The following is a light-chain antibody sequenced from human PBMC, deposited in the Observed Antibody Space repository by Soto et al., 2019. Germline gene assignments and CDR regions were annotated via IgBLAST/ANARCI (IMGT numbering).Light chain of an antibody. Sequence: IQMTQSPSTLSASVGDRVTFTCRASQTIGSWLAWYQQKPGRAPKLLIFDASSLESGVPSRFSGNGSGTEFTLTISGLQPDDFASYYCQQYNSYSGMFGQGTKVDIK. CDR1: QTIGSW. CDR3: QQYNSYSGM. V-gene: IGKV1-5*01. J-gene: IGKJ1*01. CDR2: DAS.